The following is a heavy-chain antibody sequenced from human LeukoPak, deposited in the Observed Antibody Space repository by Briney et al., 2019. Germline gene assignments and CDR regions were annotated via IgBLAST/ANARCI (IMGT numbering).Heavy chain of an antibody. J-gene: IGHJ4*02. CDR1: GGSISSYY. CDR3: ARENSGSYRQFDY. V-gene: IGHV4-4*07. Sequence: SKTLSLTCTVSGGSISSYYWTWIRQPAGKGLEWIGRIYPSGSTNYNPSLKSRVTMSVDTSKNQFSLKLNSVTAADTAAYYCARENSGSYRQFDYWGQGTLVTVSS. CDR2: IYPSGST. D-gene: IGHD1-26*01.